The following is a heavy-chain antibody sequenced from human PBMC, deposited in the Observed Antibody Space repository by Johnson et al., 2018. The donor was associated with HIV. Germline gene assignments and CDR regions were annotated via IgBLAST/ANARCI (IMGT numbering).Heavy chain of an antibody. CDR2: IYSGGST. J-gene: IGHJ3*02. D-gene: IGHD1-26*01. CDR1: GFTVSSNY. V-gene: IGHV3-66*01. CDR3: ARGGSSGYMDDACDI. Sequence: VQLVESGGGLVQPGGSLRLSCAASGFTVSSNYMSWVRQAPGKGLEWVSVIYSGGSTYYADSVKGRFTISRDNSKNTLYLQMNSLRAEDTAVYYCARGGSSGYMDDACDIWGQGTVVTVSS.